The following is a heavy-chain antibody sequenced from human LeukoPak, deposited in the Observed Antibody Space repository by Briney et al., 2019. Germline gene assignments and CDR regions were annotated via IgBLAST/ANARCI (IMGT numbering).Heavy chain of an antibody. Sequence: SETLSLTCAVSGGSISSGGYSWSWIRQPPGKGLEWIGYIYHSGSTYYNPSLKSRVTISVDRSKNQFSLKLSSVTAADTAVYYCARASDYGGINWFDPWGQGTLVTVSS. CDR3: ARASDYGGINWFDP. J-gene: IGHJ5*02. CDR2: IYHSGST. V-gene: IGHV4-30-2*01. CDR1: GGSISSGGYS. D-gene: IGHD4-23*01.